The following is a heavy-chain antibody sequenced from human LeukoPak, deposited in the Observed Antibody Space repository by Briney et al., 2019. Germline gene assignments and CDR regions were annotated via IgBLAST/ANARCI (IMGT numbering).Heavy chain of an antibody. J-gene: IGHJ4*02. CDR3: ARQSDSSGWSCDY. CDR2: IYPGDSDT. Sequence: GESLKISCKGSGYSFTSHWIGWVRQMPGKGLEWMGIIYPGDSDTRYSPSFQGQVTISADKSISTAYLQWSSLKASDTAMYYCARQSDSSGWSCDYWGQGTLVTVSS. V-gene: IGHV5-51*01. CDR1: GYSFTSHW. D-gene: IGHD6-19*01.